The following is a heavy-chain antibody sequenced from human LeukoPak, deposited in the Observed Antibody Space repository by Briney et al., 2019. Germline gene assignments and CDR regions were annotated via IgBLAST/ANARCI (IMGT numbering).Heavy chain of an antibody. J-gene: IGHJ6*03. CDR2: IYHSGST. D-gene: IGHD1-14*01. CDR1: GYSISSGYY. Sequence: PSETLSLTCAVSGYSISSGYYWGWIRQPPGKGLEWIGSIYHSGSTYYNPSLKSRVTISVDTSRNQFSLKLTSVTAADTAVYYCARVPTTTNLYYYYYMDVWGRGTTVTVSS. V-gene: IGHV4-38-2*01. CDR3: ARVPTTTNLYYYYYMDV.